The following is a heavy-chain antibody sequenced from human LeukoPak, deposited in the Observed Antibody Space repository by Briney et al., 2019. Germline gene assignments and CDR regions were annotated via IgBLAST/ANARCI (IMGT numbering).Heavy chain of an antibody. V-gene: IGHV4-4*07. CDR2: IYTSGST. CDR3: ARETYSSCYLVDF. D-gene: IGHD6-6*01. Sequence: SETLCLTRTVSGGSISSYYWSWIRQPAGPGLEWIGRIYTSGSTNYNPSLKSRVTMSVDTSKNQISLKVNSVTAADAAVYYCARETYSSCYLVDFWGQGTLVTVSS. J-gene: IGHJ4*02. CDR1: GGSISSYY.